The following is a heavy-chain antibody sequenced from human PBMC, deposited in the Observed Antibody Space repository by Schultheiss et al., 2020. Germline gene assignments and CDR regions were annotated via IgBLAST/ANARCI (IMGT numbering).Heavy chain of an antibody. D-gene: IGHD3-22*01. V-gene: IGHV4-39*01. CDR1: GGSISSSSYY. Sequence: SETLSLTCTVSGGSISSSSYYWGWIRQPPGKGLEWIGSIYYSGSTYYNPSLKSRVTISVDTSKNQFSLKLSSVTAADTAVYYCARSYYDSSGYIFDYWGQGTLVTVSS. J-gene: IGHJ4*02. CDR3: ARSYYDSSGYIFDY. CDR2: IYYSGST.